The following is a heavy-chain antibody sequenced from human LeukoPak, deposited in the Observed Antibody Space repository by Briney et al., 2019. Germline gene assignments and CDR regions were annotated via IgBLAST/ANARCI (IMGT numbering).Heavy chain of an antibody. CDR1: GFTFSDYG. V-gene: IGHV3-48*02. J-gene: IGHJ4*02. Sequence: GGSLRLSCEVSGFTFSDYGMNWVRQVPGKGLEWVAYISSGSTAIYYSDSVNGRFTIFRDNAKNSLSLQMNYLRDEDTAVYYCARDQRTTYYDFWGGYFDKWGQGALVTVSS. D-gene: IGHD3-3*01. CDR3: ARDQRTTYYDFWGGYFDK. CDR2: ISSGSTAI.